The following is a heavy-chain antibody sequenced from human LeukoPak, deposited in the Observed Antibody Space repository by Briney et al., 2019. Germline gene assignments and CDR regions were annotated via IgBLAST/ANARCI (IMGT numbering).Heavy chain of an antibody. CDR1: GFTFSSYA. V-gene: IGHV3-23*01. Sequence: GGSLRLSCAASGFTFSSYAMSWVRQAPGKGLEWVSAISGSGGSTYYADSVKGRFTISRDNSKNTLYLQMNSLRAEDTAVYYCAKDRRIMITFGGVTSEYWGQGTLVTVSS. J-gene: IGHJ4*02. D-gene: IGHD3-16*01. CDR2: ISGSGGST. CDR3: AKDRRIMITFGGVTSEY.